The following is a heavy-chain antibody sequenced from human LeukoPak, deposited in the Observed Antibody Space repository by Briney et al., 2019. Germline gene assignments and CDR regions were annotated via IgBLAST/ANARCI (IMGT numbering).Heavy chain of an antibody. J-gene: IGHJ4*02. Sequence: PGGSLRLSCAASGFTFSSYSMNWVRQAPGKGLEWVSSISSSSSYIYYADSEKGRFTISRDNAKNSLYLQMNSLRAEDTVVYYCATADDLWSGMDNWGQGTLITVSS. CDR1: GFTFSSYS. CDR2: ISSSSSYI. V-gene: IGHV3-21*01. CDR3: ATADDLWSGMDN. D-gene: IGHD3-3*01.